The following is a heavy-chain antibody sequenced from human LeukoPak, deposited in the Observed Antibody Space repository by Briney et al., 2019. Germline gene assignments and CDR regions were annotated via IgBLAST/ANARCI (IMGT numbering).Heavy chain of an antibody. CDR2: INPNSGGT. CDR3: AKCFRSWSVTYYYFDY. CDR1: GYTFTSYA. V-gene: IGHV1-2*02. D-gene: IGHD3-16*01. Sequence: ASVKVSCKASGYTFTSYAMNWVRQAPGQGLEWMGWINPNSGGTNYAQKFQGRVTMTRDTSISTAYMELSRLRSDDTAVYYCAKCFRSWSVTYYYFDYWGQGTLVTVSS. J-gene: IGHJ4*02.